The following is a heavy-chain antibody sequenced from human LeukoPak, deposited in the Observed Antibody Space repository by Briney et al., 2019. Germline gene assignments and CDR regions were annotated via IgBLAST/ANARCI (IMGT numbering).Heavy chain of an antibody. CDR2: MKQDGSEK. CDR1: GFTFSSYW. J-gene: IGHJ5*02. CDR3: ARDGGRNCSSTSCYPRWFDP. V-gene: IGHV3-7*01. Sequence: PGGSLRLSCAASGFTFSSYWMSWVRQAPGKGLEWVANMKQDGSEKYYVDSVKGRFTISRDNAKNSLYLQMNSLRAEDTAVYYCARDGGRNCSSTSCYPRWFDPWGQGTLVTVSS. D-gene: IGHD2-2*01.